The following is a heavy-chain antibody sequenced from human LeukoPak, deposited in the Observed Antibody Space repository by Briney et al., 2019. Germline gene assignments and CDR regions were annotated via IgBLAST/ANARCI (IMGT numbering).Heavy chain of an antibody. CDR2: SSSSGNTI. Sequence: GGSLRLSCAASGFSFRSHGMNWVRQAPGKGLEWVSYSSSSGNTIYYADSVKGRFTISRDNAKKSLYLQMNSLRAEDTAVYYCARSDGGFDYWGQGTLVTVSS. CDR1: GFSFRSHG. D-gene: IGHD3-16*01. V-gene: IGHV3-48*04. CDR3: ARSDGGFDY. J-gene: IGHJ4*02.